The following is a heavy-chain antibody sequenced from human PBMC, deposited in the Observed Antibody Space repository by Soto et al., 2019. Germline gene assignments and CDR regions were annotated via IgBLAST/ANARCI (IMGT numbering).Heavy chain of an antibody. D-gene: IGHD3-10*01. CDR2: INPNSGGT. J-gene: IGHJ3*02. CDR3: ARDFPSPARMVRGVITTHSAFDI. V-gene: IGHV1-2*04. Sequence: QGHEWMGWINPNSGGTNYAQKFQGWVTMTRDTSISTAYMELSRLRSDDTAVYYCARDFPSPARMVRGVITTHSAFDIWGQGTMVSSSS.